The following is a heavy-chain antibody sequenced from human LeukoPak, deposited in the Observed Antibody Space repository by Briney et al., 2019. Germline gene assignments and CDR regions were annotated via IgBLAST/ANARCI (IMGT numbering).Heavy chain of an antibody. V-gene: IGHV1-46*01. J-gene: IGHJ4*02. CDR3: ARDNYCTNGVCLYYFDY. Sequence: ASVKVSCKASGYTFTSYYTHWVRQAPGQGLEWMGIIDPSGGSTSYAQKFQGRVTMTRDTSTSTVYMELSSLRSEDTAVYYCARDNYCTNGVCLYYFDYWGQGTLVTVSS. D-gene: IGHD2-8*01. CDR2: IDPSGGST. CDR1: GYTFTSYY.